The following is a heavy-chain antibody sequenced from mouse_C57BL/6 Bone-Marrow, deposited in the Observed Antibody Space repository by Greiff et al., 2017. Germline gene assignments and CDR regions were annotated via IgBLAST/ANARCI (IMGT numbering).Heavy chain of an antibody. CDR3: AREGSYYKNFAY. D-gene: IGHD2-12*01. J-gene: IGHJ2*01. Sequence: VQLLQSGAELVKPGASVKISCKASGYAFSSYGMNWVKQRPGKGLEWIGQIYPRSGDTYYNEKFKGKATLTADKSSSTAYMQLSSLTSEDSAVYFCAREGSYYKNFAYWGQGTTLTVSA. V-gene: IGHV1-80*01. CDR1: GYAFSSYG. CDR2: IYPRSGDT.